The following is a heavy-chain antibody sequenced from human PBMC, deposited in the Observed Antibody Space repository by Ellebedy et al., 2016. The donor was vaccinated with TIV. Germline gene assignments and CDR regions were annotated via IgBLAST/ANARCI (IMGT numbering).Heavy chain of an antibody. Sequence: GESLKISXAASGFTVSSNYMSWVRQAPGKGLEWVSVIYSGGSTYYADSVKGRFTISRDNSKNTLYLQMNSLRAEDTAVYYCAREGPVDFWSGRYYYGMDVWGQGTTVTVSS. V-gene: IGHV3-53*05. D-gene: IGHD3-3*01. J-gene: IGHJ6*02. CDR2: IYSGGST. CDR3: AREGPVDFWSGRYYYGMDV. CDR1: GFTVSSNY.